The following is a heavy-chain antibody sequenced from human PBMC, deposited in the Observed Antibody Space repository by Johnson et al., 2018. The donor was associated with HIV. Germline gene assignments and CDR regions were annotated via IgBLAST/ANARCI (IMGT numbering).Heavy chain of an antibody. CDR1: GFTFDDYG. Sequence: VQLVESGGSVVRPGGSLRLSCAASGFTFDDYGMSWVRQAPGKGLEWVSGINWNGGSTGYADSVKGRFTISRDNAKNSLYLQMNSLRAEYTALYYCARTEYFGWDRSHAFDIWGQGTMVTVSS. J-gene: IGHJ3*02. CDR3: ARTEYFGWDRSHAFDI. V-gene: IGHV3-20*04. CDR2: INWNGGST. D-gene: IGHD3-9*01.